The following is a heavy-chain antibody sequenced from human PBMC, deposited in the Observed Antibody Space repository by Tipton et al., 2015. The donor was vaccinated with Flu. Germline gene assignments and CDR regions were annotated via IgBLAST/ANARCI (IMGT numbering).Heavy chain of an antibody. Sequence: TLSLTCTVSGGSISGYYWTWTRQPPGKGLEWIGYIYYSGSTNYNPSLKSRVTISVDTSKNQFSLKLSSVTAADTAVYYCATEYRGGGNRYYFDYWGQGTLVTVSS. CDR3: ATEYRGGGNRYYFDY. V-gene: IGHV4-59*01. J-gene: IGHJ4*02. CDR1: GGSISGYY. D-gene: IGHD4-23*01. CDR2: IYYSGST.